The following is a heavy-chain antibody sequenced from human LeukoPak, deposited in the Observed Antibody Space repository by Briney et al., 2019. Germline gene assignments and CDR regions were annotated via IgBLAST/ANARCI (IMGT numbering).Heavy chain of an antibody. CDR2: ISSNGGST. J-gene: IGHJ4*02. V-gene: IGHV3-64D*06. CDR1: GFTFSNYA. D-gene: IGHD3-10*01. CDR3: AKGYGSGSYCVDY. Sequence: GGSLRLSCSASGFTFSNYAIHWVRQSPGKGLEYVSAISSNGGSTYYADSVKGRFTISRDNSKNTLYLQMSSLRAEDTAVYYCAKGYGSGSYCVDYWGQGTLVTVSS.